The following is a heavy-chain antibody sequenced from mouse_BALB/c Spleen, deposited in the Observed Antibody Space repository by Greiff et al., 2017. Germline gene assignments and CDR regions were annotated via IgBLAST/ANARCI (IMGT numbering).Heavy chain of an antibody. Sequence: QVQLQQSGAELVKPGASVKLSCKASGYTFTSYWMHWVKQRPGQGLEWIGEINPSNGRTNYNEKFKSKATLTVDKSSSTAYMQLSSLTSEDSAVYYCARSGYYYAMDYWGQGTSVTVSS. D-gene: IGHD2-2*01. J-gene: IGHJ4*01. CDR3: ARSGYYYAMDY. CDR2: INPSNGRT. V-gene: IGHV1S81*02. CDR1: GYTFTSYW.